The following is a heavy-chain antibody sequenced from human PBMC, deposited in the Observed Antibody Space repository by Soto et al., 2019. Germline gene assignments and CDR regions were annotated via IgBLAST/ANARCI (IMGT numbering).Heavy chain of an antibody. Sequence: SVKVSCKASGGTFSSYAISWVRQAPGQGLEWMGGIIPIFGTANYAQKFQGRVTITADESTSTAYMELSSLRSEDTAVYYCARSCSSTSCFPPLWYYYGMDVWGQGTTVTVSS. V-gene: IGHV1-69*13. D-gene: IGHD2-2*01. J-gene: IGHJ6*02. CDR1: GGTFSSYA. CDR2: IIPIFGTA. CDR3: ARSCSSTSCFPPLWYYYGMDV.